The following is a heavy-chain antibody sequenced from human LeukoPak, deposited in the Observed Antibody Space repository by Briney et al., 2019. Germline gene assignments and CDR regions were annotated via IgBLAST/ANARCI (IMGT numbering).Heavy chain of an antibody. J-gene: IGHJ3*01. V-gene: IGHV3-64D*06. D-gene: IGHD1-26*01. CDR3: VKDLSGSIYAFDV. Sequence: GGSLRLSCSASGFTFSSYAMHWVRQAPGKGLEFVSPISSNGGSTRSADSVKGRFTFSRDNSKNTLSLQVSSLRAEDTAVYYCVKDLSGSIYAFDVWGQGTMVTVSS. CDR2: ISSNGGST. CDR1: GFTFSSYA.